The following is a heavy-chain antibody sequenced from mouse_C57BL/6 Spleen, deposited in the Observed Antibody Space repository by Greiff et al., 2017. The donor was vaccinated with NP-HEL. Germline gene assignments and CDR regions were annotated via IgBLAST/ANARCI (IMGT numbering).Heavy chain of an antibody. J-gene: IGHJ3*01. D-gene: IGHD4-1*01. Sequence: EVMLVESGGDLVKPGGSLKLSCAASGFTFSSYGMSWVRQTPDKRLEWVATLSSGGSYTFYPDSVKGRFTISRANAKITLYLQMSSLKSEDTAMYYCARQGNWDTGFAYWGQGTLVTVSA. CDR3: ARQGNWDTGFAY. V-gene: IGHV5-6*01. CDR1: GFTFSSYG. CDR2: LSSGGSYT.